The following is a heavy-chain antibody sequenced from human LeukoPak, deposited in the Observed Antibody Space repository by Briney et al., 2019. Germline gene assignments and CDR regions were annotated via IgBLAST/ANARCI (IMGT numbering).Heavy chain of an antibody. V-gene: IGHV3-48*04. Sequence: GGSLRLSCAASGFTFSSYSMNWVRQAPGKGLEWVSYISSSSSTIYYADSVKGRFTISRDNAKNSLYLQMNSLRAEDTAVYYCARAKLVEGGYYGMDVWGQGTTVTVSS. CDR3: ARAKLVEGGYYGMDV. J-gene: IGHJ6*02. D-gene: IGHD6-13*01. CDR1: GFTFSSYS. CDR2: ISSSSSTI.